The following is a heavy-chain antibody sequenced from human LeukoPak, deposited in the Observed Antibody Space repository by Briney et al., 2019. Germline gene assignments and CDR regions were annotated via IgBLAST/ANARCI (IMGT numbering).Heavy chain of an antibody. V-gene: IGHV4-59*08. CDR3: ARHGKVRGWGFDP. J-gene: IGHJ5*02. D-gene: IGHD3-10*01. CDR1: GGSISSYY. Sequence: PSETLSLTCTVSGGSISSYYWSWIRQPPGKGLEWIGYIYYSGSTNYNPSLKSRATISVDTSKNQFSLKLSSVTAADTAVYYCARHGKVRGWGFDPWGQGTLVTVSS. CDR2: IYYSGST.